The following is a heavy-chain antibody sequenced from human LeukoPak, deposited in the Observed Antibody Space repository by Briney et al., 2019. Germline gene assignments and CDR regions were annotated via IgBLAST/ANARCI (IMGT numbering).Heavy chain of an antibody. J-gene: IGHJ5*02. Sequence: GASVNVSCKTSGYTFTSYGINWVRQATGQGLEWMGWMNPNSGNTGYAQKFQGRVTMTRNTSISTAYMELSSLRSEDTAVYYCARGLVGRSRPYGYSSSLNWFDPWGQGTLVAVSS. CDR1: GYTFTSYG. CDR3: ARGLVGRSRPYGYSSSLNWFDP. V-gene: IGHV1-8*01. D-gene: IGHD6-13*01. CDR2: MNPNSGNT.